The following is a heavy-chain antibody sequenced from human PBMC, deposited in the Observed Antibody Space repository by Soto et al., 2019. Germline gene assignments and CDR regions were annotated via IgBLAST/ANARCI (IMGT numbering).Heavy chain of an antibody. J-gene: IGHJ6*02. Sequence: PGGSLRLSCAASGFTFSIYIMNWVRQAPGKGLEWVSYIMPGSSHIFYADSVKGRFTISRDNAKNSLYLQMNSLRAEDTAVYYCARDKRYDSSRNPGYYYYGMDVWGQGTTVTVSS. V-gene: IGHV3-48*01. CDR3: ARDKRYDSSRNPGYYYYGMDV. CDR1: GFTFSIYI. D-gene: IGHD3-22*01. CDR2: IMPGSSHI.